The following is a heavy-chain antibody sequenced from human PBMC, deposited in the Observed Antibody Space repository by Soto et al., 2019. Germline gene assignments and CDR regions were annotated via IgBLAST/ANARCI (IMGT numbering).Heavy chain of an antibody. J-gene: IGHJ4*02. CDR3: ASHSGSYPYYFDY. CDR2: IYYSGST. D-gene: IGHD1-26*01. CDR1: GGSISSYY. Sequence: SETLSLTCTVSGGSISSYYWSWIRQPPGKGPEWIGYIYYSGSTNYNPSLKSRVTISVDTSKNQFSLKLSSVTAADTAVYYCASHSGSYPYYFDYWGQGTLVTVSS. V-gene: IGHV4-59*01.